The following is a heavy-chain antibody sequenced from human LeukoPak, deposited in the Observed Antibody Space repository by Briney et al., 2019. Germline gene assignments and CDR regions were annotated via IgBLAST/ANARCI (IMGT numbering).Heavy chain of an antibody. D-gene: IGHD3-10*01. CDR2: ISAYNDNT. CDR3: ARDENYYGSGSYYNFDY. J-gene: IGHJ4*02. CDR1: GYTFTSYG. Sequence: ASLKVSCKASGYTFTSYGISWVRQAPGQGLEWMGCISAYNDNTNYQQKLQGRVTMTTDTSTSTAYMELRSLKSDDTAVYYCARDENYYGSGSYYNFDYWGQGTLVTVSS. V-gene: IGHV1-18*01.